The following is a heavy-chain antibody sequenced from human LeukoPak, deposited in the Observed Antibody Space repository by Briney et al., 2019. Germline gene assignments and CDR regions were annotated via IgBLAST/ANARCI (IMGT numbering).Heavy chain of an antibody. CDR2: MNPNSGNT. Sequence: ASVKVSCKASGYTFTSYDINWVRQATGQGLEWMGWMNPNSGNTGYAQKFQGRVTMTRNTSISTAYMELSSLRSEDTAVYYCARDFGDYGDFYFDYWGQGTLVTVSS. D-gene: IGHD4-17*01. CDR1: GYTFTSYD. V-gene: IGHV1-8*01. J-gene: IGHJ4*02. CDR3: ARDFGDYGDFYFDY.